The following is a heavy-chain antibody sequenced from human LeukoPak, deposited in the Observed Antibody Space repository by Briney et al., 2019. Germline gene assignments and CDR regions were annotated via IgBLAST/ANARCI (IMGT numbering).Heavy chain of an antibody. J-gene: IGHJ4*02. CDR2: INPSGGST. D-gene: IGHD3-22*01. V-gene: IGHV1-46*01. Sequence: ASVNVSCKASGGTFSSYAISWVRQAPGQGLEWMGIINPSGGSTSYAQKFRGRVTMTRDTSTSTVYMELSSLRSEDTAVYYCARDTGSSGYYYEIDHWGQGTLVTVSS. CDR3: ARDTGSSGYYYEIDH. CDR1: GGTFSSYA.